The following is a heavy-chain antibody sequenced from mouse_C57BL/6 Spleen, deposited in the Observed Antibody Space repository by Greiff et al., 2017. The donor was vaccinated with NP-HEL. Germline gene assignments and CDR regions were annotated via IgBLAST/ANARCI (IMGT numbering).Heavy chain of an antibody. Sequence: VQLQQSGPELVKPGASVKMSCKASGYTFTDYNMHWVKQSHGKSLEWIGYINPNNGGTSYNQKFKGKATLTVNKSSSTAYMGLLSLTSEDSAVYCCARTPWFAYWGQGTLVTVSA. CDR3: ARTPWFAY. J-gene: IGHJ3*01. V-gene: IGHV1-22*01. CDR2: INPNNGGT. CDR1: GYTFTDYN.